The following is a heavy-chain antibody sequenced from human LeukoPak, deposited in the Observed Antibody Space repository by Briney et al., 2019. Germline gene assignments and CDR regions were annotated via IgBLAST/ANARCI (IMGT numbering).Heavy chain of an antibody. Sequence: KSGGSLRLSCGASGFTFRDYYMSGIPGSPAEAREGVGYISHRSCFTNCADSVKGGFAISRYNAKNAVYVQMDSLRAEDTAIYYCAKIFKAYSSSWLDYWGQGNLVPVSS. CDR2: ISHRSCFT. CDR3: AKIFKAYSSSWLDY. D-gene: IGHD6-13*01. J-gene: IGHJ4*02. CDR1: GFTFRDYY. V-gene: IGHV3-11*03.